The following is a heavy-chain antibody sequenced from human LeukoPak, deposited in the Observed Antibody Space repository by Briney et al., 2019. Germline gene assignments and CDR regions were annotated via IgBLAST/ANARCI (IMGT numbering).Heavy chain of an antibody. CDR3: ASRLLIHLWAQDF. D-gene: IGHD5-18*01. V-gene: IGHV1-24*01. Sequence: ASVKVSCKVSGYALTEFSMHWVRQTPGKGLEWMGGLDPEDGEITYAQKFQGRVTMTEDTSTDTAYMELSSLRSEDTAVYFCASRLLIHLWAQDFWXQGTLVTVSS. CDR2: LDPEDGEI. J-gene: IGHJ4*02. CDR1: GYALTEFS.